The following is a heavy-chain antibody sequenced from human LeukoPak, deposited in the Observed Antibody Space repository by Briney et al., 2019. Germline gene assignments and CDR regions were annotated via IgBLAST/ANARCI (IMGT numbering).Heavy chain of an antibody. CDR1: GVTFSSYA. J-gene: IGHJ4*02. CDR3: AKLGGSGTYYFDY. CDR2: ISWNSGGI. V-gene: IGHV3-9*01. Sequence: GGSLRLSCAASGVTFSSYAMSWVRQAPGKGLEWVSGISWNSGGIGYADSVKGRFTISRDNAKNSLYLQMNSLRAEDTALYYCAKLGGSGTYYFDYWGQGTLVTVSS. D-gene: IGHD3-10*01.